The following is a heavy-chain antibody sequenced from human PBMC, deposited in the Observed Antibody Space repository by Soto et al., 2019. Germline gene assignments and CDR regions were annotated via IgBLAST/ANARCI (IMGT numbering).Heavy chain of an antibody. J-gene: IGHJ4*02. CDR2: IYWDDDK. D-gene: IGHD6-19*01. CDR3: AHSRYRSGWDLFDY. CDR1: GFSLSTSGVG. Sequence: QITLKGSGPTLVKPTQTLTLTCTFSGFSLSTSGVGVGWIRQPPGKALEWLALIYWDDDKRYSPSLKSRLTITKDTSKNQVVLTMTNMDPVDTATYYCAHSRYRSGWDLFDYWGQGTLVTVSS. V-gene: IGHV2-5*02.